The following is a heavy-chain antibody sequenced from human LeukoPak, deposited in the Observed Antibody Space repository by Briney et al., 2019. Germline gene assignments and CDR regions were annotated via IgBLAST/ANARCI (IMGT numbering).Heavy chain of an antibody. CDR2: ISYDGSNK. CDR1: GFTFSSYA. V-gene: IGHV3-30-3*01. Sequence: PGGSLRLSCAASGFTFSSYAMHWVRQAPGKGLEWVAVISYDGSNKYYADSVKGRFTISRDNSKNTLYLQMNSLRAEDTAVYYCARDSPLLHAFDIWGQGTMVTVSS. J-gene: IGHJ3*02. CDR3: ARDSPLLHAFDI. D-gene: IGHD2-15*01.